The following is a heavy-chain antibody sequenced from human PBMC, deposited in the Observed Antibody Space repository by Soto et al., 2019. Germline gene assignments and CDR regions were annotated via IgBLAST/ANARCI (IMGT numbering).Heavy chain of an antibody. CDR2: ISYDGSNT. Sequence: PGGSLRLSCAASGFTFSNYAMHWVRQAPGKGLEWVAVISYDGSNTYYADSVKGRFTISRDNSKNTLYVQMNSLRAEDTAVYYCVRVGIVLAPAAYFDYWGQGTLVTVSS. D-gene: IGHD2-2*03. V-gene: IGHV3-30-3*01. J-gene: IGHJ4*02. CDR1: GFTFSNYA. CDR3: VRVGIVLAPAAYFDY.